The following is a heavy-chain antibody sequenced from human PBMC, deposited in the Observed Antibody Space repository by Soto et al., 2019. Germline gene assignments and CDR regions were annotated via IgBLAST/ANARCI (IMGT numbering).Heavy chain of an antibody. J-gene: IGHJ5*02. Sequence: ASVKVSCKASGYTFTAYYMHWVRQAPGQGLEWMGWINPNSGGPDYAQKFQGRVTMTRDTSISTAYMELSSLRSDDTAVYYCARGSIAAAGNWFDPWGQGTLVTVSS. CDR2: INPNSGGP. CDR3: ARGSIAAAGNWFDP. CDR1: GYTFTAYY. D-gene: IGHD6-13*01. V-gene: IGHV1-2*02.